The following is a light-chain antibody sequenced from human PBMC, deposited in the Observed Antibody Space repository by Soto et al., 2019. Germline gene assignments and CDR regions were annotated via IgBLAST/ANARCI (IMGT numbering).Light chain of an antibody. Sequence: QSVLTQPPSASGTPGQTVTISCSGSSSNIESDYVYWYQQLPGTAPKVLIYRDYQRPSGVPDRFSGSKSGTSASLAISGLQSDDEADYYCATWDDSLSGPVFGGGTKVTVL. J-gene: IGLJ2*01. CDR3: ATWDDSLSGPV. V-gene: IGLV1-47*01. CDR2: RDY. CDR1: SSNIESDY.